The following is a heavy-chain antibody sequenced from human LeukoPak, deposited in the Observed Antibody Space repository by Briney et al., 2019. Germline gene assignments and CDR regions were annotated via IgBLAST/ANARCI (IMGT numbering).Heavy chain of an antibody. J-gene: IGHJ5*02. V-gene: IGHV3-23*01. D-gene: IGHD3-10*01. Sequence: GGSLRLSCAASGFTVSSNYMSWVRQAPGKGLEWVSAISGSGGSTYYADSVKGRFTISRDNSKNTLYLQMNSLRAEDTAVYYCARLRFGELGDWFDPWGQGTLVTVSS. CDR1: GFTVSSNY. CDR3: ARLRFGELGDWFDP. CDR2: ISGSGGST.